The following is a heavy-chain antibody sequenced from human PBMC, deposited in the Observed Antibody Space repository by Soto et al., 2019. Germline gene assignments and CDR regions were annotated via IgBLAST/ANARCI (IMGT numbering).Heavy chain of an antibody. J-gene: IGHJ4*02. V-gene: IGHV1-69*08. D-gene: IGHD3-22*01. CDR3: ARDRFYASSGYYFEFDY. Sequence: QVQLVQSGAEVKKPGSSVKVSCKASGGTFSSYTISWVRQAPGQGLEWMGRIIPILGIANYAQKFEGRVTITADKSTSTADMELSSLRSEDTAVYYCARDRFYASSGYYFEFDYWGQGTLVTVSS. CDR1: GGTFSSYT. CDR2: IIPILGIA.